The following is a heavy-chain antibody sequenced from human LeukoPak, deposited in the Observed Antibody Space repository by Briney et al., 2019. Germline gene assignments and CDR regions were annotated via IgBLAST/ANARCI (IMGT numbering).Heavy chain of an antibody. V-gene: IGHV3-23*01. J-gene: IGHJ2*01. CDR3: AKGSVPAAIFDL. D-gene: IGHD2-2*01. CDR1: GFTFSSYG. CDR2: ISGSGGST. Sequence: GGSLRLSCAASGFTFSSYGMSWVRQAPGKGLEWVPAISGSGGSTYYADSVKGRFTISRDNSKNTLYLQMNSLRAEDTAVYYCAKGSVPAAIFDLWGRGTLVTVSS.